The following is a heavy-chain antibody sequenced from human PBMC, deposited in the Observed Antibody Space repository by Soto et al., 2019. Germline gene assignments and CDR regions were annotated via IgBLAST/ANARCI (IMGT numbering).Heavy chain of an antibody. CDR1: GYTFTSYY. D-gene: IGHD5-18*01. Sequence: ASVKVSCKASGYTFTSYYMHWVRQAPGQGLEWMGIINPSGGSTSYAQKFQGRVTMTRDTSTSTVYMELSSLRSEDTAAYYCAREAAMVTRWFDPWGQGTLVTVSS. J-gene: IGHJ5*02. CDR3: AREAAMVTRWFDP. CDR2: INPSGGST. V-gene: IGHV1-46*01.